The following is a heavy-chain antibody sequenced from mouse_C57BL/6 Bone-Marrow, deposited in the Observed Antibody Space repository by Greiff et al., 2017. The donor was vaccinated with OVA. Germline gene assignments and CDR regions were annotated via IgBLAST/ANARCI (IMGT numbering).Heavy chain of an antibody. V-gene: IGHV1-82*01. J-gene: IGHJ1*03. CDR2: IYNGDGDN. Sequence: QVQLQQSGPELVKPGASVKISCKASGYAFSSSWMNWVKQRPGKGLEWIGRIYNGDGDNNYNGKFKGKATLTADKSSSTAYMQLSSLTSDDSAVYFCASGTYYYGSSYDWYFDVWGTGTTVTVSS. D-gene: IGHD1-1*01. CDR3: ASGTYYYGSSYDWYFDV. CDR1: GYAFSSSW.